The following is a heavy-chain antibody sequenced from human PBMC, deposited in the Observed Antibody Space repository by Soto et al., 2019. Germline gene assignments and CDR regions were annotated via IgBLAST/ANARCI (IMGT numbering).Heavy chain of an antibody. CDR3: ARRRGGLAAAGPNWFDP. V-gene: IGHV4-34*01. Sequence: PSETLSLTCAVYGGSFSGYYWSWIRQPPGKGLEWIGEINHSGSTNYNPSLKSRVTISVDTSKNQFSLKLSSVTAADTAVYYCARRRGGLAAAGPNWFDPWGQGTRVTVSS. CDR2: INHSGST. J-gene: IGHJ5*02. CDR1: GGSFSGYY. D-gene: IGHD6-13*01.